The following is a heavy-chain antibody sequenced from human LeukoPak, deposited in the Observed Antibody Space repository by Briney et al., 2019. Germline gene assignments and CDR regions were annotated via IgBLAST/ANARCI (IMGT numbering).Heavy chain of an antibody. D-gene: IGHD1-26*01. Sequence: GGSLRLACAASGFIVNYNYMSWVRQAPGKGLEWVSVIYSGGSTYYADSVKGRFTISRDNSKNMVYLQMKSLRVEDTAVYYCARVKVGITYWFDPWGQGTLVTLSS. CDR1: GFIVNYNY. CDR3: ARVKVGITYWFDP. CDR2: IYSGGST. J-gene: IGHJ5*02. V-gene: IGHV3-66*01.